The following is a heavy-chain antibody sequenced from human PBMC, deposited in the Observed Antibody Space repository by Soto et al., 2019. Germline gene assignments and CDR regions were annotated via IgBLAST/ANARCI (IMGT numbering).Heavy chain of an antibody. CDR1: GFTFSSHA. D-gene: IGHD3-10*01. CDR3: AKKGSGGNWFDT. J-gene: IGHJ5*02. CDR2: SGSSGAT. V-gene: IGHV3-23*01. Sequence: GGSLRLSCAASGFTFSSHAMSWVRQSHGKGPEWVAASGSSGATYFADSVKGRFTISRDNSKNTLFLEMNSLSPEDTGVYFCAKKGSGGNWFDTWGQGTLGTGS.